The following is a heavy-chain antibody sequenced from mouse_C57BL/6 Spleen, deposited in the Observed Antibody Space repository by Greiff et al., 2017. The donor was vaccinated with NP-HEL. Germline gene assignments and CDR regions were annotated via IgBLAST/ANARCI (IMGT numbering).Heavy chain of an antibody. J-gene: IGHJ3*01. CDR1: GFTFSSYT. Sequence: DVKLVESGGGLVKPGGSLRLSCAASGFTFSSYTMSWVRQTPEKRLEWVATISGGGGNTYYPDSVKGRFTISRDNAKNTLYLQMSSLRSEDTALYYCARSGYGNQFADWGQGTLVTVSA. CDR2: ISGGGGNT. D-gene: IGHD2-1*01. V-gene: IGHV5-9*01. CDR3: ARSGYGNQFAD.